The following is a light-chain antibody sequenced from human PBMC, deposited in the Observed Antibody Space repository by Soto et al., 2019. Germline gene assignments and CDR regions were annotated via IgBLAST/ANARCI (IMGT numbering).Light chain of an antibody. V-gene: IGLV4-69*01. Sequence: QSVLTQSPSASASLGASVKLTCTLSSGHSSYAIAWHQQQPEKGPRYLMKLNSDGSHSKGDGIPDRFSGSSYGAERYLIISSLKSEDEADYYCQTWGTGIHVFGTGTKLTVL. CDR3: QTWGTGIHV. CDR1: SGHSSYA. CDR2: LNSDGSH. J-gene: IGLJ1*01.